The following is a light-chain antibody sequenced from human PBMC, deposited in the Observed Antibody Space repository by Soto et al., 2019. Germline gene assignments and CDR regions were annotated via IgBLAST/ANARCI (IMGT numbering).Light chain of an antibody. Sequence: QSALTQPASVSGSPGQSITIACTGTISDVGGYTYVSWYQQHPGKAPKLMIYDVSNRPSGVSNRFSGSKSGNTASLTISGLQAEDEADYYCSSYASNMANVFGTGTKLTVL. CDR2: DVS. J-gene: IGLJ1*01. V-gene: IGLV2-14*03. CDR3: SSYASNMANV. CDR1: ISDVGGYTY.